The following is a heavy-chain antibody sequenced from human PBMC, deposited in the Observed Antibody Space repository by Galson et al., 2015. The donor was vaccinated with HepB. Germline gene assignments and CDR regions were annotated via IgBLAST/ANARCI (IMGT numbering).Heavy chain of an antibody. CDR1: GFTFNSYW. V-gene: IGHV3-74*01. CDR3: VSLGAGG. CDR2: INSDGSRT. J-gene: IGHJ4*02. D-gene: IGHD6-13*01. Sequence: SLRLSCAASGFTFNSYWMHWVRQAPGKGLVWVSTINSDGSRTWYADSVKGRFTSSRDNAKNTVSLQVNSLRAEDTAVYHCVSLGAGGWGQGTLVTVSS.